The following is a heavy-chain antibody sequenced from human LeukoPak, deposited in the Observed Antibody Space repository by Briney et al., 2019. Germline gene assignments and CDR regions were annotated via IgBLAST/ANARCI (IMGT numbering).Heavy chain of an antibody. D-gene: IGHD4-17*01. V-gene: IGHV3-66*01. CDR2: IYSGGGT. CDR3: ARGFRSVTTWGYFDY. J-gene: IGHJ4*02. Sequence: GGSLRLSCAASGFTVSTNYVSWVRQAPGKGLEWVSLIYSGGGTYYADSVKGRFTISRDNSRNTLSLQMNSLRVDDTAVYYCARGFRSVTTWGYFDYWGQGALVTVSS. CDR1: GFTVSTNY.